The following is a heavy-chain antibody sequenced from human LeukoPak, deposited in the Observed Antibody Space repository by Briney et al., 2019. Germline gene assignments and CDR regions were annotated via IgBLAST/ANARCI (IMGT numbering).Heavy chain of an antibody. CDR3: ARVPIGDYCLDY. J-gene: IGHJ4*02. CDR2: IYYSGNT. D-gene: IGHD4/OR15-4a*01. Sequence: PSGTLSLTCAISGGSISSSYWWSWVRQPPGKGLEWIGEIYYSGNTNYNPSLKSRVTISVDTSKNQFSLKMTSVTAADTAVYYCARVPIGDYCLDYWGQGTLVTVSS. CDR1: GGSISSSYW. V-gene: IGHV4-4*02.